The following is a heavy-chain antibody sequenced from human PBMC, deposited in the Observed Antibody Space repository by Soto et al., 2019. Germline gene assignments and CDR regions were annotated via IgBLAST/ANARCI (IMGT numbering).Heavy chain of an antibody. CDR3: ASWEYSNSDNWFDT. D-gene: IGHD6-13*01. Sequence: QVQLVESGGGVVQPGRSLRLSCAASGFTFSSYAMHWVRQAPGKGLEWVAVISYDGSNKYYADSVKGRFTISRDNSKNTLYLQMNSLRAEDTAVYYCASWEYSNSDNWFDTWGEGTLVTVSS. V-gene: IGHV3-30-3*01. J-gene: IGHJ5*02. CDR2: ISYDGSNK. CDR1: GFTFSSYA.